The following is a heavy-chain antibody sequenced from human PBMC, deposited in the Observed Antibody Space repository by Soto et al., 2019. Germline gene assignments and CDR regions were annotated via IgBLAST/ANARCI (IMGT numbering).Heavy chain of an antibody. CDR3: AKNPGYYYDSTGYHFDY. D-gene: IGHD3-22*01. J-gene: IGHJ4*02. V-gene: IGHV3-30*18. CDR2: ISYDGGTT. Sequence: PGGSLRLSCAASGFTFSSYGMHWVRQAPGKGLEWVAVISYDGGTTYYADSVKGRFTISRDNSKNTLYLQMNSLRAEDTAVYYCAKNPGYYYDSTGYHFDYWGQGTLVTVSS. CDR1: GFTFSSYG.